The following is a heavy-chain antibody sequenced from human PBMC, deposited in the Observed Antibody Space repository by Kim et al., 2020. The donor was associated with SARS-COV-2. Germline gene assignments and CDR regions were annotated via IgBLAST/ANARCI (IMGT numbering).Heavy chain of an antibody. CDR3: AKAPGGQWLNNDDAFDI. D-gene: IGHD6-19*01. Sequence: GGSLRLSCAASGFTFSSYGMHWVRQAPGKGLEWVAVISYDGSNKYYADSVKGRFTISRDNSKNTLYLQMNSLRAEDTAVYYCAKAPGGQWLNNDDAFDIWGQGTMVTVSS. V-gene: IGHV3-30*18. CDR1: GFTFSSYG. J-gene: IGHJ3*02. CDR2: ISYDGSNK.